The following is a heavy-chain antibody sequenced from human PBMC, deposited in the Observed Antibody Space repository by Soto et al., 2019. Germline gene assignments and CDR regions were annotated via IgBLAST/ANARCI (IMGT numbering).Heavy chain of an antibody. CDR1: GFTFSSYW. J-gene: IGHJ4*02. Sequence: GGSLRLSCAASGFTFSSYWMHWVRQAPGKGLEYVSAISSNGGSTYYADSVKGRFTISRDNSKNTLYLQMSSLRAEDTAVYYCVKDQGGYSGYVFDYWGQGTLVTVSS. CDR2: ISSNGGST. D-gene: IGHD5-12*01. V-gene: IGHV3-64D*06. CDR3: VKDQGGYSGYVFDY.